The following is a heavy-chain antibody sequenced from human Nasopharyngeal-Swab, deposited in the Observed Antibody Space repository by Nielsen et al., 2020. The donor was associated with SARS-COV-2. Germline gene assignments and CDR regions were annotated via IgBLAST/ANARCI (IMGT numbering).Heavy chain of an antibody. CDR1: GYTFTSYA. CDR3: ARGGRITIFGVAIPERARFDP. J-gene: IGHJ5*02. Sequence: ASVKVSCKASGYTFTSYAMHWVRQAPGQRLEWMGWINAGNGNTKYSQKFQGRVTITRDTSASTAYMELSSLRSGDTAVYYCARGGRITIFGVAIPERARFDPWGQGTLVTVSS. D-gene: IGHD3-3*01. V-gene: IGHV1-3*01. CDR2: INAGNGNT.